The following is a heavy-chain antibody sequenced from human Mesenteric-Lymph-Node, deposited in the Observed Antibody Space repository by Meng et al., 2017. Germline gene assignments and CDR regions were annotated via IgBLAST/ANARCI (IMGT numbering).Heavy chain of an antibody. D-gene: IGHD3-10*01. CDR1: GFTFRTYG. Sequence: EVQLLESGGGLVQPGGSLRLSCAASGFTFRTYGMSWVRQAPGKGLEWVSGISGSGGGTYYGDSVKGRFTISRDNSKNTLYLQMSSLRAEDTAIYYCAKDYQVHWGQGTLVTVSS. CDR3: AKDYQVH. V-gene: IGHV3-23*01. CDR2: ISGSGGGT. J-gene: IGHJ4*02.